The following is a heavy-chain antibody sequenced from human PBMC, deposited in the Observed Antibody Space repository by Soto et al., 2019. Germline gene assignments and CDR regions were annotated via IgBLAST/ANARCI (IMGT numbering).Heavy chain of an antibody. Sequence: QITLKESGPTLVKPTQTLTLTCTFSGFSLSTSGVGVGWIRQPPGKALEWLALIYWDDDKRYSPSRKSRLTITKDPSKNQVVLTMTNMDPVDTATYYCAHTSLYYYGSGGPENYFDYWGQGTLVTVSS. D-gene: IGHD3-10*01. V-gene: IGHV2-5*02. CDR2: IYWDDDK. J-gene: IGHJ4*02. CDR1: GFSLSTSGVG. CDR3: AHTSLYYYGSGGPENYFDY.